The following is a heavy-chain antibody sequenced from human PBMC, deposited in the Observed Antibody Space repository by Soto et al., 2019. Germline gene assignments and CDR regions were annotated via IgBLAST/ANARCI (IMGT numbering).Heavy chain of an antibody. J-gene: IGHJ6*02. V-gene: IGHV1-18*01. CDR3: ARDPMVVRGVIAPYYYYGMDV. CDR2: ISAYNGNT. Sequence: GASVKVSCKASGYTFTSYGISWVRQAPGQGLEWMGWISAYNGNTNYAQKFQGRVTMTRDTSTSTVYMELSSLRSEDTAVYYCARDPMVVRGVIAPYYYYGMDVWGQGTTVTVPS. CDR1: GYTFTSYG. D-gene: IGHD3-10*01.